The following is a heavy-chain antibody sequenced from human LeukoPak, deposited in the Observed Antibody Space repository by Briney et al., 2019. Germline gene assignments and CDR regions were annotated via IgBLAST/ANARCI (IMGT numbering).Heavy chain of an antibody. V-gene: IGHV4-39*01. J-gene: IGHJ5*01. D-gene: IGHD5-12*01. Sequence: SETLSLTCTVSAGSFISSSHHWGWIRQSPGKGLEWIGTVYYGRATYYNPSLDGRVTISLDTSANHFSLQLNSVTAADTAVYYCVRHDGRGGATMGAFDSWGQGSLVPVSS. CDR2: VYYGRAT. CDR1: AGSFISSSHH. CDR3: VRHDGRGGATMGAFDS.